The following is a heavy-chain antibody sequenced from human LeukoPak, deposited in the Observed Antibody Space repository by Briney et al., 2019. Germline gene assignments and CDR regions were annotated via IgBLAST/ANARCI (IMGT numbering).Heavy chain of an antibody. CDR1: GGTFSSYT. J-gene: IGHJ6*03. V-gene: IGHV1-69*02. D-gene: IGHD1-14*01. Sequence: ASVKVSCKASGGTFSSYTISWVRQAPGQGLEWMGRIIPILGIANYAQKFQGRVTITADKSTSTAYMELSSLRSEDTAVYYCARGMTDSDYYYCMDVWGKGTTVTVSS. CDR2: IIPILGIA. CDR3: ARGMTDSDYYYCMDV.